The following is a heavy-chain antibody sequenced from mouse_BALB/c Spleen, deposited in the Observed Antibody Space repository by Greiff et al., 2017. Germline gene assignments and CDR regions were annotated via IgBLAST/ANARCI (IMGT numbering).Heavy chain of an antibody. D-gene: IGHD2-1*01. CDR1: GYSITSGYY. Sequence: EVQRVESGPGLVKPSQSLSLTCSVTGYSITSGYYWNWIRQFPGNKLEWMGYISYDGSNNYNPSLKNRISITRDTSKNQFFLKLNSVTTEDTATYYCARENYGNPNYFDYWGQGTTLTVSS. J-gene: IGHJ2*01. CDR2: ISYDGSN. CDR3: ARENYGNPNYFDY. V-gene: IGHV3-6*02.